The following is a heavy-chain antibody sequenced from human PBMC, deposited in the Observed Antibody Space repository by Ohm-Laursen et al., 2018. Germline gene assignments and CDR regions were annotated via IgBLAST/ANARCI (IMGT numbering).Heavy chain of an antibody. CDR3: ARGNPVAGTFDY. D-gene: IGHD6-19*01. V-gene: IGHV4-59*01. J-gene: IGHJ4*02. CDR1: GGSISSYY. CDR2: IYYSGST. Sequence: TLSLTCTVSGGSISSYYWSWIRQPPGKGLEWIGYIYYSGSTNYNPSLKSRVTISVDTSKNQFSLKLSSVTAADTAVYYCARGNPVAGTFDYWGQGTLVTVSS.